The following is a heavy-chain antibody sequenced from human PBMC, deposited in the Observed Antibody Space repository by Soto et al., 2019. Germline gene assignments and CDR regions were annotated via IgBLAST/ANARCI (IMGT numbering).Heavy chain of an antibody. D-gene: IGHD3-16*01. V-gene: IGHV4-59*12. CDR2: IYYSGST. J-gene: IGHJ4*02. Sequence: SETLSLTCTVSGGSISSYYWNWIRQPPGKGLEWIGYIYYSGSTNYNPSLKSRVTISVDTSKNQFSLKLSSVTAADTAVYYCAEGPEGELGYWGQGTLVTVSS. CDR1: GGSISSYY. CDR3: AEGPEGELGY.